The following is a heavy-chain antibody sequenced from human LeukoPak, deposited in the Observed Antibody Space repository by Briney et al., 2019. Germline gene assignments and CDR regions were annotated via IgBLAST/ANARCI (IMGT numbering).Heavy chain of an antibody. D-gene: IGHD4/OR15-4a*01. V-gene: IGHV4-30-2*05. J-gene: IGHJ5*02. CDR2: IYHSGST. Sequence: SETLSLTCTVSGGSISSGGYYWSWIRQPPGKGLEWIGYIYHSGSTYHNPSLKSRVTISVDTSKNQFSLKLSSVTAADTAVYYCAKGAPPDWFDPWGQGTLVTVSS. CDR3: AKGAPPDWFDP. CDR1: GGSISSGGYY.